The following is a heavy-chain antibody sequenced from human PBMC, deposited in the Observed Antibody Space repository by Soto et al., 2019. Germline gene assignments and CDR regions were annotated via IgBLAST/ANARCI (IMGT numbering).Heavy chain of an antibody. CDR2: ISGSGGST. Sequence: GGSLRLSCAASGFTFSSYAMSWVRQAPGKGLEWVSAISGSGGSTYYADSVKGRFTISRDNSKNTLCLQMNSLRAEDTAVYYCAKDGVDTAMVPEYYFDYWGQGTLVTVSS. CDR1: GFTFSSYA. D-gene: IGHD5-18*01. V-gene: IGHV3-23*01. J-gene: IGHJ4*02. CDR3: AKDGVDTAMVPEYYFDY.